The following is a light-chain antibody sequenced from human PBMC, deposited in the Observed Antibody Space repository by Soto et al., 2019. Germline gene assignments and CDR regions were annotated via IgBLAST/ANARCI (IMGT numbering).Light chain of an antibody. J-gene: IGKJ4*01. CDR2: DAS. CDR1: QSVSSY. V-gene: IGKV3-11*01. CDR3: KQRSNWLT. Sequence: VLTQSPATLSLSPGERATLSCRASQSVSSYLAWYQQKPCQAPRLLIYDASNRATGIPARFSGSGSGTDFTLTISSLEPEDFAVYYCKQRSNWLTFGGGTKVDIK.